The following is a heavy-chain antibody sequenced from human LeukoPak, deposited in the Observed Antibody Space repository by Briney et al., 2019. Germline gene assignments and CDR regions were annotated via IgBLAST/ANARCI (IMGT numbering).Heavy chain of an antibody. V-gene: IGHV1-69*04. CDR2: IIPILGIA. J-gene: IGHJ4*02. CDR3: ARGPASVVVPAAMGAAHFDY. CDR1: GGTFSSYA. D-gene: IGHD2-2*01. Sequence: GASVKVSCKASGGTFSSYAISWVRQAPGQGLEWMGRIIPILGIANYAQKFQGRATITADKSTSTAYMELSSLRSEDTAVYYCARGPASVVVPAAMGAAHFDYWGQGTLVTVSS.